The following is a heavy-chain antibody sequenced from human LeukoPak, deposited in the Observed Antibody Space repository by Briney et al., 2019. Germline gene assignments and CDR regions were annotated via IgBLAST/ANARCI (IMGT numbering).Heavy chain of an antibody. CDR1: GFTFSSYS. Sequence: GGSLRLSCAASGFTFSSYSMNWVRQAPGKGLEWVSSISSSSSYIYYADSVKGRFTISRDNAKNSLYLQMNSLRAEDTAVYYCARAKYSSGWENWFDPWGQGTLVTVSS. V-gene: IGHV3-21*01. CDR2: ISSSSSYI. J-gene: IGHJ5*02. CDR3: ARAKYSSGWENWFDP. D-gene: IGHD6-19*01.